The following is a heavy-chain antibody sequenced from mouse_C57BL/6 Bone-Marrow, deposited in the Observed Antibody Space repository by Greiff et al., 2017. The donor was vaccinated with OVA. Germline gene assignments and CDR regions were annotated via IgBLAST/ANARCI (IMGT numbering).Heavy chain of an antibody. Sequence: VQLQQPGAELVKPGASVKLSCKASGYTFTSYWMQWVNQRPGQGLEWIGEIDPSDSYTNYNQKFKGKATLTVDTSSSTTYMQLSSLTSEDAAVSYCARSGRNGAYWGQGTLVTVSA. V-gene: IGHV1-50*01. CDR3: ARSGRNGAY. J-gene: IGHJ3*01. CDR1: GYTFTSYW. D-gene: IGHD3-2*02. CDR2: IDPSDSYT.